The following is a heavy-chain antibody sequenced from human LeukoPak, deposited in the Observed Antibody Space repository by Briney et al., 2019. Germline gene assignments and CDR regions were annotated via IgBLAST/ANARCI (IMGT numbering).Heavy chain of an antibody. Sequence: GGSLRLSCAASGFTFSDYGLHWLRQAPGKGLEWGALIWHDGSNKYYADSVMGRFTISRDNSKNKVYLQMNSLRAEDTAMYYCAKDGDAYTEFYYYYMDVWGNGTTVTVSS. D-gene: IGHD5-24*01. V-gene: IGHV3-33*06. CDR1: GFTFSDYG. CDR3: AKDGDAYTEFYYYYMDV. J-gene: IGHJ6*03. CDR2: IWHDGSNK.